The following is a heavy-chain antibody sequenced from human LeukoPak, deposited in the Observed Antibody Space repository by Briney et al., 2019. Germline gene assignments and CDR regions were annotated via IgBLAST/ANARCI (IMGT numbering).Heavy chain of an antibody. CDR2: IYHSGST. CDR3: TRPYYYDSSGSPDY. J-gene: IGHJ4*02. CDR1: GGSISSSSYY. V-gene: IGHV4-39*07. Sequence: SETLSLTCTVSGGSISSSSYYWGWIRQPPGKGLEWIGNIYHSGSTYYNPSLKSRVTISVDTSKNQFSLKLSSVTAADTAVYYCTRPYYYDSSGSPDYWGQGTLVTVSS. D-gene: IGHD3-22*01.